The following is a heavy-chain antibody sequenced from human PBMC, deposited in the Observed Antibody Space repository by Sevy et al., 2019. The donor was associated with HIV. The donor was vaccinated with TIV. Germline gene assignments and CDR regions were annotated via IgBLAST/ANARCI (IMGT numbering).Heavy chain of an antibody. V-gene: IGHV3-7*01. CDR2: IKQDQSEK. Sequence: GGSLRLPCETSGFIFTDYWMSWVRQIPGKGLEWVATIKQDQSEKYYVDSVKGRFAISRDSAKKSVSLQMNGLRAEDTALYFCAREVGGFNWRPYYFDSWGQGTLVTVSS. D-gene: IGHD3-3*01. J-gene: IGHJ4*02. CDR1: GFIFTDYW. CDR3: AREVGGFNWRPYYFDS.